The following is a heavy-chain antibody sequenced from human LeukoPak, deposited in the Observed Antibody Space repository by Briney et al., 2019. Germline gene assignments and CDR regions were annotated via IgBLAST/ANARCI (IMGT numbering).Heavy chain of an antibody. CDR3: ARSVGSSYSTYYYGMDV. J-gene: IGHJ6*02. V-gene: IGHV1-46*01. D-gene: IGHD3-22*01. CDR2: XXXXGGST. Sequence: ASVKVSCKASGYTFTSYYIHWXRQAPGQGLEWXXIXXXXGGSTNYAQKFQGRVTMTRDTSTSTVYMELSSLRSEDRAVYYCARSVGSSYSTYYYGMDVWGQGTTVTVSS. CDR1: GYTFTSYY.